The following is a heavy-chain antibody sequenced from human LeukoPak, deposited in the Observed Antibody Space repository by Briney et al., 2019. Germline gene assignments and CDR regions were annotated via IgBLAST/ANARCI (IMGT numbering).Heavy chain of an antibody. CDR3: ARGIQWPIMTIDY. CDR1: GGSISSSSYY. D-gene: IGHD5-12*01. CDR2: IYYSGST. J-gene: IGHJ4*02. V-gene: IGHV4-39*07. Sequence: SETLSLTCTVSGGSISSSSYYWGWIRQPPGKGLEWIGSIYYSGSTYYNPSLKSRVTISVDTSKNQFSLKLSSVTAADTAVYYCARGIQWPIMTIDYWGQGTLVTVSS.